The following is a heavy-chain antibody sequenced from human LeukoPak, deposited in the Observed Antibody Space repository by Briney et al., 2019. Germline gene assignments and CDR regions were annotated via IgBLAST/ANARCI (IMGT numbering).Heavy chain of an antibody. CDR2: IYYSGST. V-gene: IGHV4-59*08. J-gene: IGHJ6*02. CDR1: GGSIGTDY. CDR3: ARGNYYYYGMDV. Sequence: PSETLSLTCSVSGGSIGTDYWSWIRQPPGRRLEWIGYIYYSGSTYYNPSLKSRVTISVDTSKNQFSLKLSSVTAADTAVYYCARGNYYYYGMDVWGQGTTVTVSS.